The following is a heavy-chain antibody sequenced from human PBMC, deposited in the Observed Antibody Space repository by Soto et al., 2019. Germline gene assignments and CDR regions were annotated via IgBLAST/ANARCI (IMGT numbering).Heavy chain of an antibody. CDR3: ARVSLEVWFDP. D-gene: IGHD3-3*01. J-gene: IGHJ5*02. V-gene: IGHV3-23*01. Sequence: HPGGSLRLSCAASGFTFSSYAMNWVRQAPGKGLEWVSDITGSGDSTYYVDSVKGRFTISRDNAKNTLYVQMNSLRAEDTAVYYCARVSLEVWFDPWGQGTLVTVSS. CDR1: GFTFSSYA. CDR2: ITGSGDST.